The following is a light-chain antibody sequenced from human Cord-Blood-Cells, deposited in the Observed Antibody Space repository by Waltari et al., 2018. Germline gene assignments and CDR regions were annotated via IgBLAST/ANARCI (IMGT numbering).Light chain of an antibody. CDR3: QQSYSTPLT. J-gene: IGKJ4*01. V-gene: IGKV1-39*01. Sequence: DIQMTQSPYSLSASVGDRVTITCRASQSISSYLNWYQQKPGKAPKLLIYAASSLQSGVPSRFSGSGSGTDFTLTISSRQPEDFATYYCQQSYSTPLTFGGGTKVEIK. CDR2: AAS. CDR1: QSISSY.